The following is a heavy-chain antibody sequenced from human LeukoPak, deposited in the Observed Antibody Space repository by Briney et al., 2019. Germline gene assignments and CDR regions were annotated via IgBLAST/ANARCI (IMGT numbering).Heavy chain of an antibody. CDR1: GFNFSNNY. V-gene: IGHV3-53*01. Sequence: GGPLRLSCAASGFNFSNNYMTWVRQAPGKGLEWVSLIYSSGSTYYADSVKGRFTISRDNSKNTLYLQVNSLRTEDTAVYYCNTDPSFFVIPQWGQGTLVTVSP. CDR3: NTDPSFFVIPQ. CDR2: IYSSGST. J-gene: IGHJ4*02. D-gene: IGHD3-16*02.